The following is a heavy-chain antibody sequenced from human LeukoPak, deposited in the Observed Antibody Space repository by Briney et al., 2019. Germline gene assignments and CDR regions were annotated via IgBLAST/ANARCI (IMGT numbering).Heavy chain of an antibody. J-gene: IGHJ4*02. CDR1: GFTFDDYA. CDR2: ISWNSGSI. CDR3: AKDKENGDYVFDY. Sequence: GGSLRLSCAASGFTFDDYAMHWVRQAPGKGLEWVSGISWNSGSIGYADSVKGRFTISRDNAKSSLYLQMNSLRAEDTALYYCAKDKENGDYVFDYWGQGALVTVSS. V-gene: IGHV3-9*01. D-gene: IGHD4-17*01.